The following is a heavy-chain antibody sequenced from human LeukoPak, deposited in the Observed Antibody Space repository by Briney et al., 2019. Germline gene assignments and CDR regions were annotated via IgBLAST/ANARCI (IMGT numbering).Heavy chain of an antibody. CDR3: AKGYYDSSGYRGSVDY. CDR1: GGSISSYY. V-gene: IGHV4-34*01. J-gene: IGHJ4*02. Sequence: PSETLSLTCTVSGGSISSYYWSWIRQPPGKGLEWIGEINHSGSTNYNPSLKSRVTISVDTSKNQFSLKLSSVTAADTAVYYCAKGYYDSSGYRGSVDYWGQGTLVTVSS. CDR2: INHSGST. D-gene: IGHD3-22*01.